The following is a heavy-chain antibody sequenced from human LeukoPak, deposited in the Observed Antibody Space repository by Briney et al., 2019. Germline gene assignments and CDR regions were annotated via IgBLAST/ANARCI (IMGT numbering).Heavy chain of an antibody. V-gene: IGHV4-59*08. Sequence: SETLSLTCTVSGGSISGYYWSWIRQPPGKGLEWIGYIYYIGSTNYNPSLNSRVTISVDTSKNQFSLKLSSVTAADTAVYYCARRGGLYYFDYWGQGTLVTVSS. D-gene: IGHD3-10*01. CDR3: ARRGGLYYFDY. J-gene: IGHJ4*02. CDR1: GGSISGYY. CDR2: IYYIGST.